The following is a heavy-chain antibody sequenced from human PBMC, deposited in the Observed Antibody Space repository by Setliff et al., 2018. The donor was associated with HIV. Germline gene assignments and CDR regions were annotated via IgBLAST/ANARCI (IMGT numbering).Heavy chain of an antibody. V-gene: IGHV4-4*02. Sequence: PSETLSLTCAVSGGSISSSNWWSWVRQPPGKGLEWIGEIYHSGSTNYNPSLKSRVTISVDKSKNQFSLKLSSVTAADTAVYYCVRGYSYGSPHMDVWGKGTTVTVSS. J-gene: IGHJ6*03. CDR3: VRGYSYGSPHMDV. CDR2: IYHSGST. CDR1: GGSISSSNW. D-gene: IGHD5-18*01.